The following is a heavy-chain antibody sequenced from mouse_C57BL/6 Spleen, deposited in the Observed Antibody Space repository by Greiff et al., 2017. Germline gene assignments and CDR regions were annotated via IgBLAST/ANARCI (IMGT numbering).Heavy chain of an antibody. D-gene: IGHD2-5*01. Sequence: EVKLVESEGGLVQPGSSMKLSCTASGFTFSDYYMAWVRQVPEKGLEWVANIKYDGSSTYYLDSLKSRFIISRDNAKNILYLQMSSLKSEDTATYYCARERSNFFFDYWGQGTTLTVSS. CDR3: ARERSNFFFDY. V-gene: IGHV5-16*01. CDR1: GFTFSDYY. J-gene: IGHJ2*01. CDR2: IKYDGSST.